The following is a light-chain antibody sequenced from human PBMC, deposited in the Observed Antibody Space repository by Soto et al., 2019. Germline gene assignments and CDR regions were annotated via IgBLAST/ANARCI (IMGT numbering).Light chain of an antibody. CDR2: AAS. V-gene: IGKV1-8*01. CDR3: QQYDSYLLP. J-gene: IGKJ4*01. Sequence: AIRMTQSPSSLSASTGDRVTITCRASQGISSYLAWYQQKPGKAPKLLIYAASTLQSGVPSRFSGSGSGTDFTLTISCLQSEDFATYYCQQYDSYLLPFGGGTKVEIK. CDR1: QGISSY.